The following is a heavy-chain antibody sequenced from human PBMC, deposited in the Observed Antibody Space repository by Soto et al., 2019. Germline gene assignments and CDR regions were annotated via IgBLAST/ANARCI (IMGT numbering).Heavy chain of an antibody. Sequence: QVQLQESGPGLVKPSETLSLTCTVSGGSVSSGSYYWSWIRQPPGKGLEWIGYIYYSGSTNYNPSVKSRVTISVDTSKNQFSLKLSSVTAADTAVYYCAREGGSYHVDYWGQGTLVTVSS. D-gene: IGHD1-26*01. CDR2: IYYSGST. J-gene: IGHJ4*02. CDR1: GGSVSSGSYY. CDR3: AREGGSYHVDY. V-gene: IGHV4-61*01.